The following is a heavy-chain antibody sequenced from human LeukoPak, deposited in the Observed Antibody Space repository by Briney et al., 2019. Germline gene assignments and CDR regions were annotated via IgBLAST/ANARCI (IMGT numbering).Heavy chain of an antibody. CDR2: ISAYNGNT. Sequence: ASVKVSCKASGYTFTSYGISWVRQAPGQGLEWMGWISAYNGNTNYAQKLQGRVTMTTDTSTSTAYMELRSLRSDDTAVYYCARGPRIAVAGSGADAFDIWGQGTMVTVSS. J-gene: IGHJ3*02. CDR1: GYTFTSYG. V-gene: IGHV1-18*01. D-gene: IGHD6-19*01. CDR3: ARGPRIAVAGSGADAFDI.